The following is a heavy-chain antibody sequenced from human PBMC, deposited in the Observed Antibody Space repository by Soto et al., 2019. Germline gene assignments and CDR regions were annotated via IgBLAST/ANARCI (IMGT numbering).Heavy chain of an antibody. CDR2: ISDDGSNK. D-gene: IGHD6-13*01. CDR3: ARDRFASSWSYFDY. V-gene: IGHV3-30-3*01. Sequence: GGSLRLSCEASGFTFSNYALHWVRQAPGKGLEWVAVISDDGSNKYYTDSVKGRFTISRDNSKNTLYLQMNSLRAEVTAVYYCARDRFASSWSYFDYWGQGTPVTVSS. J-gene: IGHJ4*02. CDR1: GFTFSNYA.